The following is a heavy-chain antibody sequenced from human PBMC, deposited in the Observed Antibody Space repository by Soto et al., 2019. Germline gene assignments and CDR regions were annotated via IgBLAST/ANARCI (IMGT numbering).Heavy chain of an antibody. CDR3: ARASKSDRHPSEILQH. V-gene: IGHV1-46*01. Sequence: ASVKVSCKASGYTFTSYGISWVRQAPGQGLEWMGIINPSGGSTSYAQKFQGRVTMTRDTSTSTVYMELSSLRSEDTAVYYCARASKSDRHPSEILQHWGQGNLVTVS. J-gene: IGHJ1*01. D-gene: IGHD3-22*01. CDR1: GYTFTSYG. CDR2: INPSGGST.